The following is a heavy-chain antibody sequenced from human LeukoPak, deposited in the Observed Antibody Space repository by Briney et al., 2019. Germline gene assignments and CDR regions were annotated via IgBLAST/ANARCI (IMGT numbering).Heavy chain of an antibody. D-gene: IGHD3-3*01. Sequence: QPGGSLRLSCAASEFTFSSYGMHWVRQAPGKGLEWVAVIWYDGSNKYYADSVKGRFTISRDNSENTLYLQMNSLRAEDTAVYYCARDHYEIAGHWFDPWGQGTLVTVSS. CDR3: ARDHYEIAGHWFDP. J-gene: IGHJ5*02. V-gene: IGHV3-33*01. CDR1: EFTFSSYG. CDR2: IWYDGSNK.